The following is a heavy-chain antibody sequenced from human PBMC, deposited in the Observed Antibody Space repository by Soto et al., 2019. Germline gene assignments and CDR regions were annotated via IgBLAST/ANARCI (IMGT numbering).Heavy chain of an antibody. CDR1: GGSFGKSA. Sequence: SVKVSCKASGGSFGKSAINWVRQTPGQGLEWLGGFIPVYRTLNYAQKFQGRVTITADESTGTAYMTLSSLASDDKAVYYCATGVIWIGYFTVDSWGQGTRVTVSS. D-gene: IGHD3-3*01. V-gene: IGHV1-69*13. CDR2: FIPVYRTL. CDR3: ATGVIWIGYFTVDS. J-gene: IGHJ4*02.